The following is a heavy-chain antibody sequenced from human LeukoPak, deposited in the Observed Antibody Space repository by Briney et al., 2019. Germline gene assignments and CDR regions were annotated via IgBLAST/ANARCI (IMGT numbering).Heavy chain of an antibody. Sequence: PGGSLRLSCAASGFTFSSYSMNWVRQAPGKGLEWVSSISSSGSFIYYADSVKGRFTISRDNAKNSLYLQMNSLRAEDTAVYYCARDRYYYDSSGQDYWGQGTLVTVSS. CDR1: GFTFSSYS. J-gene: IGHJ4*02. CDR3: ARDRYYYDSSGQDY. CDR2: ISSSGSFI. D-gene: IGHD3-22*01. V-gene: IGHV3-21*01.